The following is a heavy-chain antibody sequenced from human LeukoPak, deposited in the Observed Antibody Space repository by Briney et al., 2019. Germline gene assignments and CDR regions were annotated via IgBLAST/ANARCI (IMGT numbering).Heavy chain of an antibody. CDR3: ARMAVAGYYYYYYMDV. CDR1: GGSFSGYY. J-gene: IGHJ6*03. V-gene: IGHV4-34*01. Sequence: PSETLSLTCAVYGGSFSGYYWSWIRQPPGKGLEWIGEINHSGSTNYNPSLKSRVTISVDTSKNQFSLKLSSVTAADTAVYYCARMAVAGYYYYYYMDVWGKGTTVTVSS. D-gene: IGHD6-19*01. CDR2: INHSGST.